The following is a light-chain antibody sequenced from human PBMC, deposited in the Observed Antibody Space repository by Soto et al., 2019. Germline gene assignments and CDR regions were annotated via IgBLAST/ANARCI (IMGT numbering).Light chain of an antibody. Sequence: VLTHSPATLSLSPCEIATLSCRASQSIHTSLAWYQQKPGQPPRLVVYDSTLRANGVPDRFGGSRSGTEFTLTINNLEPEDFAVYYCQQRNVWPPITFGQGTRLEIK. CDR3: QQRNVWPPIT. J-gene: IGKJ5*01. CDR1: QSIHTS. CDR2: DST. V-gene: IGKV3-11*01.